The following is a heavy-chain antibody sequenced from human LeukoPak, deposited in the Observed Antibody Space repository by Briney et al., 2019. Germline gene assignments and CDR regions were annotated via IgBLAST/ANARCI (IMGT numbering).Heavy chain of an antibody. D-gene: IGHD6-19*01. CDR1: GGSISSSNW. V-gene: IGHV4-4*02. Sequence: SETLSLTCAVSGGSISSSNWWSWVRQPPGKGLEWIGEIYHSGTNNYNPSLKSRVTLLVDTSKNQFSLKLSSVTAADTAVYYCARILYSSNIDYWGQGTLVTVSS. CDR2: IYHSGTN. CDR3: ARILYSSNIDY. J-gene: IGHJ4*02.